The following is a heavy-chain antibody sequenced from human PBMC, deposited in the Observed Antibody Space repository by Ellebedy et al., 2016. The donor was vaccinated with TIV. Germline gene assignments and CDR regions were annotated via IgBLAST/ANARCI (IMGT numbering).Heavy chain of an antibody. J-gene: IGHJ4*02. CDR3: AKGLASWGSYRYWFDY. CDR1: GFTFDDYA. V-gene: IGHV3-9*01. D-gene: IGHD3-16*02. CDR2: ITWNSGSI. Sequence: GGSLRLXXAASGFTFDDYAMHWVRQAPGKGLEWVSSITWNSGSIGYADSVKGRFTISRDNAKNSLYLQMNSLRAEDTALYYCAKGLASWGSYRYWFDYWGQGTLVTVSS.